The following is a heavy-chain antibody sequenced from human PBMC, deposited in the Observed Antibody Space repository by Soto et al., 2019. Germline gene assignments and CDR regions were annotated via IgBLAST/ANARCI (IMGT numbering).Heavy chain of an antibody. Sequence: ASVKVSCKASGYTFTSYGISWVRQAPGQGLEWMGWISAYNGNTNYAQKLQGRVTMTTDTSTSTAYMELRSLRSDDTAVYYCARQVVGYYSYYGMDVWGQGTTVTVSS. CDR2: ISAYNGNT. D-gene: IGHD1-26*01. V-gene: IGHV1-18*01. J-gene: IGHJ6*02. CDR3: ARQVVGYYSYYGMDV. CDR1: GYTFTSYG.